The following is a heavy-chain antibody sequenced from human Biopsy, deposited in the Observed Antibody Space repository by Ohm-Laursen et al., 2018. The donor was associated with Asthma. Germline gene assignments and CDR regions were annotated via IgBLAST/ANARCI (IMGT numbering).Heavy chain of an antibody. Sequence: SLRLSCAASGFTFDDYGMSWVRQAPGKGLDWVSGINGNGGSTGYADSVKGRFTISRDNAKNSLYLQMNSLRAEDTALYHCGRDMGGFGSGWFPVEFWGQGTLVTVSS. V-gene: IGHV3-20*01. CDR1: GFTFDDYG. D-gene: IGHD6-19*01. CDR3: GRDMGGFGSGWFPVEF. CDR2: INGNGGST. J-gene: IGHJ4*02.